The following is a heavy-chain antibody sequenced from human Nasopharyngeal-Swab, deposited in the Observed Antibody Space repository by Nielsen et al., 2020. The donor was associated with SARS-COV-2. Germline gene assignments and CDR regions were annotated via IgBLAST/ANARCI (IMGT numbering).Heavy chain of an antibody. Sequence: GGSLRLSCAASGFVFSGSAIHWVRQASGRGLEWVGRIGDKAHNYATTYGASVKGRFTISRDDSKNTAFLQMGSLKTEDTALYYCTTDFYFDYWGQGTLVTVSS. V-gene: IGHV3-73*01. CDR1: GFVFSGSA. J-gene: IGHJ4*02. CDR2: IGDKAHNYAT. CDR3: TTDFYFDY.